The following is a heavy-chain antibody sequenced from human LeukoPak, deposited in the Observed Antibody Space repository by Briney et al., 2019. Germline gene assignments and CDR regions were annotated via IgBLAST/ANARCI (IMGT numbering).Heavy chain of an antibody. CDR1: GGSISSSSYY. J-gene: IGHJ6*03. Sequence: SETLSLTCTVSGGSISSSSYYWGWIRQPPGKGLEWIGSIYYSGSTYYNPSLKSRVTISVDTSKNQFSLKLSSVTAADTAVYYCARAPGHPRYYYYYYYMDVWGKGTTVTVSS. D-gene: IGHD3-10*01. CDR2: IYYSGST. CDR3: ARAPGHPRYYYYYYYMDV. V-gene: IGHV4-39*07.